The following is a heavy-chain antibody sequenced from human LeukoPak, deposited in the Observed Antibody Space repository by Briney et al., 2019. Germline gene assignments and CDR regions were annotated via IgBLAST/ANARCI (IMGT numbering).Heavy chain of an antibody. V-gene: IGHV4-39*01. CDR1: GGSISSITDYY. CDR3: ARQGGRGSLDY. J-gene: IGHJ4*02. Sequence: EPLSLTCLVSGGSISSITDYYWGWLRQSPGKGLQWIGNVYYTGSTQYNPSLRSRITISVDTSKNQFSLRLTSVTAADTAVYYCARQGGRGSLDYWGQGALVAVSS. CDR2: VYYTGST. D-gene: IGHD5-12*01.